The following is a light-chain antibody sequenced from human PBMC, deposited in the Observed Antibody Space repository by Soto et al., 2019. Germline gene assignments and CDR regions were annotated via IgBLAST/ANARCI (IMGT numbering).Light chain of an antibody. CDR2: AAS. J-gene: IGKJ1*01. V-gene: IGKV1-8*01. Sequence: AIRMTQSPSSFSASTGDRVPITCRASQGISSYLAWYQQKPGKAPKLLIYAASTLQSGVPSRFSGSGSGTDFTLTISCLQSEDFATYYCQQYHTYPRTFGQGTKVDIK. CDR3: QQYHTYPRT. CDR1: QGISSY.